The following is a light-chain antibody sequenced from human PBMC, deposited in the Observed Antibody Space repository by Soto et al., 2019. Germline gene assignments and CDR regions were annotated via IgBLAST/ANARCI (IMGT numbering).Light chain of an antibody. V-gene: IGKV2-24*01. CDR3: MQATQFPHT. CDR2: QTS. CDR1: QSLLDSDGETY. J-gene: IGKJ2*01. Sequence: EIVMTQTPLSSPVTLGQPASISCRSSQSLLDSDGETYLSWLQQRPGQPPRLLIYQTSSRFSGVPDRFSGSGAGTDFTLKISRVEVEDVGVYYCMQATQFPHTFGQGTKLEI.